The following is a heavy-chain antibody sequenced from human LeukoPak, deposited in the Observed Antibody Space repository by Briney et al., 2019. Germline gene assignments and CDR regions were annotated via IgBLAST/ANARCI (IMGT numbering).Heavy chain of an antibody. CDR3: TTLCSSTSCYGPDY. D-gene: IGHD2-2*01. V-gene: IGHV3-15*01. J-gene: IGHJ4*02. CDR2: IKSKTDGGTT. CDR1: GFTFSNAW. Sequence: GGSLRLSCAASGFTFSNAWMSWVRQAPGKGLEWVGRIKSKTDGGTTDYAAPVKGRFTISRDDSKNTLYLQMNSLKTEDTAVYYCTTLCSSTSCYGPDYWGQGTLSPSPQ.